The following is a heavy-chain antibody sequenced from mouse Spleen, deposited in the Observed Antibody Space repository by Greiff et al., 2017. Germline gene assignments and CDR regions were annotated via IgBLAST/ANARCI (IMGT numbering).Heavy chain of an antibody. Sequence: QVQLKQPGAELVRPGSSVKLSCKASGYTFTSYWMHWVKQRPIQGLEWIGNIDPSDSETHYNQKFKDKATLTVDKSSSTAYMQLSSLTSEDSAVYYCARCDYYGSSWYFDVWGTGTTVTVSS. J-gene: IGHJ1*03. CDR1: GYTFTSYW. CDR2: IDPSDSET. CDR3: ARCDYYGSSWYFDV. D-gene: IGHD1-1*01. V-gene: IGHV1-52*01.